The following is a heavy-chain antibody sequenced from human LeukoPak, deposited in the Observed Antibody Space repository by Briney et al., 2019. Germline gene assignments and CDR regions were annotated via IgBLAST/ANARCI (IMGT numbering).Heavy chain of an antibody. CDR3: ARWGIIGHDAFDI. CDR2: IRHDGNEE. Sequence: PGRSLRLSCAASGFIFSKYGMHWVRQAPGRGLEWLALIRHDGNEEWYVDSVRGRFTISRDNSKNTVFLQMNSLRADDAAVYYCARWGIIGHDAFDIWGQGTMVTVSS. V-gene: IGHV3-33*01. J-gene: IGHJ3*02. D-gene: IGHD2/OR15-2a*01. CDR1: GFIFSKYG.